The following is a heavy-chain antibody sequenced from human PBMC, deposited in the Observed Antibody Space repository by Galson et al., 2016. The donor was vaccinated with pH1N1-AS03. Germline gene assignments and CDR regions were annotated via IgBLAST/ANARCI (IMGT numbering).Heavy chain of an antibody. V-gene: IGHV1-2*04. CDR2: INPNNGVT. J-gene: IGHJ6*02. Sequence: SVKVSCKASGYIFTGFYVHWVRQAPGQGLEWMGWINPNNGVTNYAQKFQAWVTMTGDTSISTAYMELYGLKSDDTAVYYCARDPRGPCSSATCATTYYSGMDVWGQGTTVIVSS. CDR1: GYIFTGFY. D-gene: IGHD1-26*01. CDR3: ARDPRGPCSSATCATTYYSGMDV.